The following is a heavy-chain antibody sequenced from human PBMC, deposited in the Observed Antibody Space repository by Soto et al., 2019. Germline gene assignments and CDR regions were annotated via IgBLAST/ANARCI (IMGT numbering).Heavy chain of an antibody. D-gene: IGHD2-15*01. J-gene: IGHJ6*02. CDR1: VGSISSSSYY. V-gene: IGHV4-39*01. CDR2: IFYSGST. Sequence: PSETLSLTCTVSVGSISSSSYYWGWIRQPPGKGLEWIGSIFYSGSTYYNPSLKSRVTISVDTSKNQFSLKLSSVTAADTAVYYCARHLTYCSAGSCYSDFPYYGMDVWGQGTTVT. CDR3: ARHLTYCSAGSCYSDFPYYGMDV.